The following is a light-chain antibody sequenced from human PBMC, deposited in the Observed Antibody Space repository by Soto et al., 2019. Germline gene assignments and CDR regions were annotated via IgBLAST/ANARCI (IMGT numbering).Light chain of an antibody. CDR3: QQDDNLPRT. CDR2: GAS. J-gene: IGKJ1*01. CDR1: ESVGNN. Sequence: EIVMTQSPATLSASPGEIATLACRASESVGNNLAWYQQKPGQAPRLLIYGASTRATGIPARFSGSGSGTEFTLTISSLQSEDFAVYYCQQDDNLPRTFGQGTKVEIK. V-gene: IGKV3-15*01.